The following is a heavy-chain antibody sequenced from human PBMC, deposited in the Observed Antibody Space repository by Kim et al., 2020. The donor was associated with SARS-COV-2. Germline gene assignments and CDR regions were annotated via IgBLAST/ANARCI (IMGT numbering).Heavy chain of an antibody. D-gene: IGHD6-19*01. V-gene: IGHV3-23*01. J-gene: IGHJ3*01. CDR3: AVRGLAGSSQAFDL. Sequence: AESGKGRVTMTRDKPRNRLYVQMNSLRAEDTAIYYCAVRGLAGSSQAFDLWGQGTMVTVSS.